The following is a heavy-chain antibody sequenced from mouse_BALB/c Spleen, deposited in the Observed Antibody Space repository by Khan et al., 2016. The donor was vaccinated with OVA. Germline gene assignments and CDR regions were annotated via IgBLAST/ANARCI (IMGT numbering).Heavy chain of an antibody. CDR2: ISTGGAYT. CDR3: ARLAYYYNSEGFAY. V-gene: IGHV5-6*01. J-gene: IGHJ3*01. D-gene: IGHD1-1*01. Sequence: EVELVESGGDFVRPGGSLKLSCAASGFTFSTYGMSWVRQTPDKRLEWVATISTGGAYTYYPDSVKGRFTISRDNAKNTLYLQLSSLRSEDTAIDYCARLAYYYNSEGFAYWGQGTLVTVSA. CDR1: GFTFSTYG.